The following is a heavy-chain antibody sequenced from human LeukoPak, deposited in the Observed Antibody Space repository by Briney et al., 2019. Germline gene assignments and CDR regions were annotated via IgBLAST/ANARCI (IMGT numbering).Heavy chain of an antibody. D-gene: IGHD2-2*01. CDR1: GGSISNYY. Sequence: PSETLSLICTVSGGSISNYYRSWIRQPPGKRLEWIGYIFYSGITTYNPSLKSRVTISLDTSRKQFSLKLNSVTAADTAVYYCARHAAAATNIWFDPWGQGTRVTVSS. CDR2: IFYSGIT. J-gene: IGHJ5*02. CDR3: ARHAAAATNIWFDP. V-gene: IGHV4-59*08.